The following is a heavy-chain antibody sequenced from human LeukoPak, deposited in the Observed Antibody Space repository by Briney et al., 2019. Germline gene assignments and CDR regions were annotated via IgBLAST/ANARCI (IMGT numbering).Heavy chain of an antibody. J-gene: IGHJ4*02. CDR3: ARGGIQFDY. Sequence: PSETVSLTCTVSGGSISSYYWSWIRQPPGKGLEWIGYIYYSGSTNYNPSLKSRGTISVDTSKNQFSLKLSSVTAADTAVYYCARGGIQFDYWGQGTLVTVSS. CDR2: IYYSGST. V-gene: IGHV4-59*01. CDR1: GGSISSYY.